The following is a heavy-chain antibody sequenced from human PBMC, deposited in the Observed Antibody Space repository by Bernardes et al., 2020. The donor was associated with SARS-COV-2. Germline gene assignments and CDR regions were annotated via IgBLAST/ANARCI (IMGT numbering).Heavy chain of an antibody. D-gene: IGHD6-13*01. CDR2: INPNSGGT. CDR3: ARLTAAAHDY. CDR1: GYTFTGYY. J-gene: IGHJ4*02. Sequence: ASVKVSCKTSGYTFTGYYIHWVRQAPGQGLEWMGWINPNSGGTDYAQKFQDRVTMTRDTSISTAYMELRSLRSDDTAVYYCARLTAAAHDYWGQGTLATVSS. V-gene: IGHV1-2*02.